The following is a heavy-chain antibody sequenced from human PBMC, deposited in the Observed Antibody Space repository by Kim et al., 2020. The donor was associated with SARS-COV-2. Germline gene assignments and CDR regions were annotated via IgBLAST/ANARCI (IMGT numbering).Heavy chain of an antibody. J-gene: IGHJ2*01. V-gene: IGHV3-23*01. D-gene: IGHD1-26*01. Sequence: ADSVKGRFTVSRDNSKNTLYLQMNSLRVEDTAVYYCAKAYSGTCGWSFDLWGRGTLVTVSS. CDR3: AKAYSGTCGWSFDL.